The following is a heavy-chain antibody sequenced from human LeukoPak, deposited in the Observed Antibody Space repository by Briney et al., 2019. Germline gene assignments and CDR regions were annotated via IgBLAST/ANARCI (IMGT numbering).Heavy chain of an antibody. CDR1: GFTFSSYW. V-gene: IGHV3-7*01. CDR3: ARADYGDYIDY. CDR2: IKQDGSEK. J-gene: IGHJ4*02. D-gene: IGHD4-17*01. Sequence: GGSLRLSRAASGFTFSSYWMSWVRQAPGKGLEWVANIKQDGSEKYYVDSVKGRFTISRDNAKNSLYLQMNSLRAEDTAVYYCARADYGDYIDYWGQGTLVTVSS.